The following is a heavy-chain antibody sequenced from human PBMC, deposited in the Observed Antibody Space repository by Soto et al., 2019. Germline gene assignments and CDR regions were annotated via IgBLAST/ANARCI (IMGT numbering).Heavy chain of an antibody. CDR3: ARGNGIASRPADY. V-gene: IGHV4-34*01. Sequence: ETLSLTCTVSGGSMSNYYWSWIRQPPGKGLEWIGEINQSGITNYNPSLKSRVTISEDASKNQFSLRLSSVTAADTAVYYCARGNGIASRPADYWGQGTLVTVSS. CDR2: INQSGIT. D-gene: IGHD6-13*01. J-gene: IGHJ4*02. CDR1: GGSMSNYY.